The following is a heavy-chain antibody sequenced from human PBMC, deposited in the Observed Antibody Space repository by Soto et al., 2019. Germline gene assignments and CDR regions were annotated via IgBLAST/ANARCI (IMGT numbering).Heavy chain of an antibody. V-gene: IGHV1-69*06. CDR3: AGDPRDYDSIPGGMDV. Sequence: QVQLVQSGAEVKKPGSSVKVSCKSSGGTFSSYAISWVRQAPGQGLEWMGGIIPIFGTANYAQKFQGRVTLTADKSTSTAYMELSSLRSEDTAVYDCAGDPRDYDSIPGGMDVWGQGTTVTVSS. CDR1: GGTFSSYA. J-gene: IGHJ6*02. CDR2: IIPIFGTA. D-gene: IGHD3-22*01.